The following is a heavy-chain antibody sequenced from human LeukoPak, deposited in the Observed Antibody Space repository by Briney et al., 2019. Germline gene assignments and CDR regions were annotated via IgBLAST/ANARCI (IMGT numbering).Heavy chain of an antibody. CDR3: AREVVSTSCIDP. D-gene: IGHD2-2*01. CDR1: GFTFSSYW. CDR2: INSDGSTT. J-gene: IGHJ5*02. V-gene: IGHV3-74*01. Sequence: GGSLRLSCAASGFTFSSYWMHWVRQAPGKGLVWVSRINSDGSTTSYADSVKGRFTISRDNAKNTLYLQMNSLRAEDTAVYYCAREVVSTSCIDPWGQGTLVTVSS.